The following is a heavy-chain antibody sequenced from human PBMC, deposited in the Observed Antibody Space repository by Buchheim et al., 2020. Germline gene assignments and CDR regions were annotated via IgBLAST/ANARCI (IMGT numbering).Heavy chain of an antibody. J-gene: IGHJ4*02. CDR1: GGSFSGYY. CDR3: ARDYFKPRRGWLQFNYFDY. CDR2: INHSGST. D-gene: IGHD5-24*01. Sequence: QVQLQQWGAGLLKPSETLSLTCAVYGGSFSGYYWSWIRQPPGKGLEWIGEINHSGSTNYNPSLKSRVTISVDTSKNQFSLKLSSVTAADTAVYYCARDYFKPRRGWLQFNYFDYWGQGTL. V-gene: IGHV4-34*01.